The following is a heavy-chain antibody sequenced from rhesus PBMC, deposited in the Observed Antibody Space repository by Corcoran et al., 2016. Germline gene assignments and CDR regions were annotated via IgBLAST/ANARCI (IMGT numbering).Heavy chain of an antibody. CDR1: GFSLSTSGMG. CDR2: MYWDDDK. D-gene: IGHD2-21*01. Sequence: QVTLKESGPALVKPTQTLTRTCTLSGFSLSTSGMGVGWIRQPPGKTLEWLAHMYWDDDKRYSTSLKSRLTISKDNSKNQVVLTMTNMDPVDTATYYCARRRVVVAASFDYWGQGVLVTVSS. V-gene: IGHV2-1*01. J-gene: IGHJ4*01. CDR3: ARRRVVVAASFDY.